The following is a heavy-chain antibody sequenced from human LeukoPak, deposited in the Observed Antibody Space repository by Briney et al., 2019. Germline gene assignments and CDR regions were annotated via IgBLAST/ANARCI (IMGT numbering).Heavy chain of an antibody. CDR3: ARARRQWLVRTDAFDI. J-gene: IGHJ3*02. Sequence: SETLSLTCTVSGGSISSYYWSWIRQPPGKGLEWIGYIYYSGSTNYNPSLKSRVTISVDTSKNQFSLKLNSVTAADTAVYYCARARRQWLVRTDAFDIWGQGTMATVSS. CDR1: GGSISSYY. D-gene: IGHD6-19*01. V-gene: IGHV4-59*12. CDR2: IYYSGST.